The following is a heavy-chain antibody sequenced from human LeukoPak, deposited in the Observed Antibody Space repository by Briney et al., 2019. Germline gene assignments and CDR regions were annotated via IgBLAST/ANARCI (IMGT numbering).Heavy chain of an antibody. CDR3: ARDLGGYYDSSGNTPKARRYNWFDP. Sequence: SETLSLTCTVSGGSISSYYWSWIRQPAGKGLEWIGRIYTSGSTNYNPSLKSRVTMSVDTSKNQFSLKLSSVTAADTAVYYCARDLGGYYDSSGNTPKARRYNWFDPWGQGTLVTVSS. D-gene: IGHD3-22*01. J-gene: IGHJ5*02. CDR2: IYTSGST. CDR1: GGSISSYY. V-gene: IGHV4-4*07.